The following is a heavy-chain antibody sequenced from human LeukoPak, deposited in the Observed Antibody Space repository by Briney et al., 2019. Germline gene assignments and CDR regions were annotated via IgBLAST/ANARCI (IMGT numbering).Heavy chain of an antibody. J-gene: IGHJ4*02. Sequence: GGSLRLSCAASGFTFISYAMSWVRQAPGKGLEWVSAISGSGGSTYYADSVKGRFTISRDNSKNTLYLQMNSLRAEDTAVYYCAKDPPGSYYPRFRPENHDYWGQGTLVTVSS. D-gene: IGHD1-26*01. V-gene: IGHV3-23*01. CDR1: GFTFISYA. CDR3: AKDPPGSYYPRFRPENHDY. CDR2: ISGSGGST.